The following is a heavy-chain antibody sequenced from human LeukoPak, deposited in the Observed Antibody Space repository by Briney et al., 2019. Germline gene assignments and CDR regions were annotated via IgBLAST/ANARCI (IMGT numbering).Heavy chain of an antibody. D-gene: IGHD3-10*01. CDR2: ISGSGGST. J-gene: IGHJ4*02. CDR3: AKVGTMVRGVEEGSDY. CDR1: GFTFSSYA. Sequence: GGSLRLSCAASGFTFSSYAMSWVRQAPGKGLEWVSAISGSGGSTFYADSAKGRFTISRDNSKNTLYLQMNSLRAEDTAIYYCAKVGTMVRGVEEGSDYWGQGTLVTVSS. V-gene: IGHV3-23*01.